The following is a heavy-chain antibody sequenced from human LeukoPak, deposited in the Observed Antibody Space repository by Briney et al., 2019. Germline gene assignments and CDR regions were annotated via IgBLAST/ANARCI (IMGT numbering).Heavy chain of an antibody. V-gene: IGHV4-39*07. Sequence: SETLSLTCTVSGGSISSNNYYWGWIRQPPGKGLEWIGSIYYSGSTYYNPSLESRVTISVGTSKNQFSLKLNSLTAADTAVYYCARDLVATGFDYWGQGALVTVSS. CDR2: IYYSGST. D-gene: IGHD5-12*01. CDR3: ARDLVATGFDY. CDR1: GGSISSNNYY. J-gene: IGHJ4*02.